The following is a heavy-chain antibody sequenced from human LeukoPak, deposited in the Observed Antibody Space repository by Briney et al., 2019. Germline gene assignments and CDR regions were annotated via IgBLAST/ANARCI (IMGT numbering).Heavy chain of an antibody. Sequence: ASVKVSCKVSGYTLTELSMHWVRQAPGKGLEWMGGFDPEDGETIYAQKFQSRVTMTEDTSTDTAYMELSSLRSEDTAVYYCATFYSNYPHADYWGQGTLVTVSS. CDR3: ATFYSNYPHADY. D-gene: IGHD4-11*01. J-gene: IGHJ4*02. CDR2: FDPEDGET. V-gene: IGHV1-24*01. CDR1: GYTLTELS.